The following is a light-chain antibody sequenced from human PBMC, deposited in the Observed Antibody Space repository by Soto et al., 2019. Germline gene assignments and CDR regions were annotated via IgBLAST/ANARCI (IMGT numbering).Light chain of an antibody. CDR3: QQYGSSPWT. J-gene: IGKJ1*01. CDR2: GAS. V-gene: IGKV3-20*01. CDR1: QNIKDY. Sequence: EIVMTQSPATLSVSPGERAALSCRASQNIKDYPAWFQQKPGQAPRLLIYGASTRATAIPDRFSGSGSGTDFTLTISRLEPEDFAVYYCQQYGSSPWTFGQGTKVDIK.